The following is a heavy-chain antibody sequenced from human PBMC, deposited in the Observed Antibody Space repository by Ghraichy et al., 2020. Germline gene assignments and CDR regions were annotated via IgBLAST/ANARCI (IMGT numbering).Heavy chain of an antibody. CDR2: SSGDGIST. CDR1: GFTYNDFS. Sequence: SCAAAGFTYNDFSMIWVRQAPGKGLEWVSLSSGDGISTYYADSVKGRVTVTRDNSRGSLYLQMNSLRTEDTALYYCARDSGGFKSLTVTSGWDSWGQGTLVTVSS. J-gene: IGHJ5*01. V-gene: IGHV3-43*01. CDR3: ARDSGGFKSLTVTSGWDS. D-gene: IGHD4-17*01.